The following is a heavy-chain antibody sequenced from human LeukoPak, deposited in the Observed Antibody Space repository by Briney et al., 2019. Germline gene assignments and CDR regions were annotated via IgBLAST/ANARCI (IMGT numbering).Heavy chain of an antibody. Sequence: GGSLRLSCAASGFTFSSYSMNWVRQAPGKGLEWVSYISSSSSSIYYADSVKGRFTISRDNAKNSLYLQMNSLRAEDTAVYYCAKDSGGSNAPLYYYYYMDVWGKGTTVTLSS. CDR2: ISSSSSSI. CDR1: GFTFSSYS. V-gene: IGHV3-21*04. CDR3: AKDSGGSNAPLYYYYYMDV. J-gene: IGHJ6*03. D-gene: IGHD2-8*02.